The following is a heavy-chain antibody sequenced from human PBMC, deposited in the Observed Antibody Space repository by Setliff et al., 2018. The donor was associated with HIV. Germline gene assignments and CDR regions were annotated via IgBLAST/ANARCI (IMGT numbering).Heavy chain of an antibody. D-gene: IGHD1-26*01. J-gene: IGHJ5*02. Sequence: GGSLRLSCAASGFTFSRHWMSWVRQAPGKGLEWVASIKDDGREEDYVDSVKGRFTISRDNARTSVYLEMRSLRVEDTAVYLCANLWEMGAWGQGTLVTVSS. CDR3: ANLWEMGA. V-gene: IGHV3-7*01. CDR1: GFTFSRHW. CDR2: IKDDGREE.